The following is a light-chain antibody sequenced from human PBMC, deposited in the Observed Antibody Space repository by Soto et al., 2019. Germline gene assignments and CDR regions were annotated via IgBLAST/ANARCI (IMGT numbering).Light chain of an antibody. J-gene: IGLJ3*02. CDR2: VNSDGSH. CDR3: QTWGTGIWV. Sequence: QLVLTQSPSASASVGASVKLTCTLSSGHSNYAIAWHQQQPEKGPRYLMKVNSDGSHSKGDGIPDRFSGSSSGAERYLTISSLQSEDEADYYCQTWGTGIWVFGGGTKVTV. V-gene: IGLV4-69*01. CDR1: SGHSNYA.